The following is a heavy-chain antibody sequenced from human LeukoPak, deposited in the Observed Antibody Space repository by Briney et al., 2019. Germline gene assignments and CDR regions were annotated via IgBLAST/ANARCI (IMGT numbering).Heavy chain of an antibody. Sequence: GASVKVSCKASGYTFTSYAMHWVRQAPGQRLEWMGWINAGNGNTKYSQKFQGRVTITRDTSASTAYMELSSLRSEDTAVYYCARDRSSGWITLFDYWGQGTLVTVSS. CDR2: INAGNGNT. V-gene: IGHV1-3*01. D-gene: IGHD6-19*01. J-gene: IGHJ4*02. CDR3: ARDRSSGWITLFDY. CDR1: GYTFTSYA.